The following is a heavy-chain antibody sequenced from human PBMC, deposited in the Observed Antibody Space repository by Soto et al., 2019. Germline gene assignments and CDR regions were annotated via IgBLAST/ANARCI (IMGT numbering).Heavy chain of an antibody. V-gene: IGHV4-4*02. CDR1: GGSISSSNW. CDR2: IYHSGST. CDR3: ASLTAAAGTESYYYGMDV. Sequence: SETLSLTCAVSGGSISSSNWWSWVRQPPGKGLEWIGEIYHSGSTNYNPSLKSRVTISVDKSKNQSKLKLSSVTAADTAVYYCASLTAAAGTESYYYGMDVRGKGTPVT. J-gene: IGHJ6*04. D-gene: IGHD6-13*01.